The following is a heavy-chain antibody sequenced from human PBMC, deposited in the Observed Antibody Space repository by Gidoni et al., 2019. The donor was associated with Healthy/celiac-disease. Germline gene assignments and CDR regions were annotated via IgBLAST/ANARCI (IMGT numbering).Heavy chain of an antibody. CDR2: INHSGST. D-gene: IGHD5-12*01. CDR1: GGSFSGYY. CDR3: ARGRRDGYNRGAFDI. Sequence: QVQLQQWGAGLLKPSETLSLTCAVYGGSFSGYYWSWIRQPPGKGLEWIGEINHSGSTNYNPSLKSRVTISVDTSKNQFSLKLSSVTAADTAVYYCARGRRDGYNRGAFDIWGQGTMVTVSS. J-gene: IGHJ3*02. V-gene: IGHV4-34*01.